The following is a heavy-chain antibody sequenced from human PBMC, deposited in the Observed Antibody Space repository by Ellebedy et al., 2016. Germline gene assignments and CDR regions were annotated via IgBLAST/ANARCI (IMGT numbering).Heavy chain of an antibody. CDR1: GGSISSSNW. V-gene: IGHV4-4*02. J-gene: IGHJ1*01. Sequence: SETLSLTXAVSGGSISSSNWWSWVRQPPGKGLEWIGEIYHSGSTNYNPSLKSRVTISVDASKKQFSLMLNSVTAADTAVYYCARGVAVAGAEYFHLWGQGTLVTVSS. CDR2: IYHSGST. D-gene: IGHD6-19*01. CDR3: ARGVAVAGAEYFHL.